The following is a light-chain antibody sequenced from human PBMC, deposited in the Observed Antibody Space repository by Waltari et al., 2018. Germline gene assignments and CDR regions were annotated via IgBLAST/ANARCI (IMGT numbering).Light chain of an antibody. Sequence: IVLTQSPATLSLSPGDRATLSCWASQSVPSNFLAWYQHIPGQAPRLLIYGASSRAPDIPDRFSGSGSGTGFTLTISGLGPEDSAMYYCQQSGDSLWTFGQGTKVEIK. V-gene: IGKV3-20*01. CDR3: QQSGDSLWT. CDR2: GAS. J-gene: IGKJ1*01. CDR1: QSVPSNF.